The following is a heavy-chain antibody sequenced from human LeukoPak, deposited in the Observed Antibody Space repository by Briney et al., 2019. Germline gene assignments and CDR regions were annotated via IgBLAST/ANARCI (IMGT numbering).Heavy chain of an antibody. D-gene: IGHD2-2*01. CDR1: GFTFSSYG. CDR3: AGHPRYCSSTSCLYGMDV. V-gene: IGHV3-33*08. J-gene: IGHJ6*04. CDR2: IWYDGSNK. Sequence: GGSLRLSCAASGFTFSSYGMHWVRQAPGKGLEWVAVIWYDGSNKYYADSVKGRFTISRDNSKNTLFLQMNSLRAEDTAVYYCAGHPRYCSSTSCLYGMDVWGKGTTVTVSS.